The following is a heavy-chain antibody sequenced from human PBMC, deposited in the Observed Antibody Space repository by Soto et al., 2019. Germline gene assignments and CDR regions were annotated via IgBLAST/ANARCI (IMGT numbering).Heavy chain of an antibody. J-gene: IGHJ4*02. V-gene: IGHV4-59*01. CDR2: IYYSGST. CDR1: GGSISSYY. D-gene: IGHD3-3*01. CDR3: ARGKVDFWSGYLGY. Sequence: QVQLQESGPGLVKPSETLSLTCTVSGGSISSYYWSWSRQPPGKGLEWIGYIYYSGSTNYNPSLKSRVTISVDTSKNQFSLKLSSVTAADTAVYYCARGKVDFWSGYLGYWGQGTLVTVSS.